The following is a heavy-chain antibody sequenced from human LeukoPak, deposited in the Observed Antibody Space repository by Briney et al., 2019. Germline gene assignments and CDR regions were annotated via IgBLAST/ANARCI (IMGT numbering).Heavy chain of an antibody. J-gene: IGHJ3*01. Sequence: ASVRVSCKASGYIFIGYYVHWVRQAPGQGLEWMGWINPNSGGTNFAQKFQGRVTMTRETSINTAYMDLSRLTSDDTAVYYCAKDRSGSYSPVPVGAFDVWGQGTMVTVSS. CDR1: GYIFIGYY. CDR2: INPNSGGT. D-gene: IGHD1-26*01. CDR3: AKDRSGSYSPVPVGAFDV. V-gene: IGHV1-2*02.